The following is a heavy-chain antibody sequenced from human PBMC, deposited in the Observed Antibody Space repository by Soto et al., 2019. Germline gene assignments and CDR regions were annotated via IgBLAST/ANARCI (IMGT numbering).Heavy chain of an antibody. CDR1: GFTFSNFW. D-gene: IGHD1-1*01. Sequence: GGSLRLSCAASGFTFSNFWMTWVRQAPGKGLEWVASINQNGGAMHYVDSVKGRFTVSRDNAKNSLYLQVNSLRAEDTAVFYCARVWNDGRFDYWGQGTLVTVST. CDR2: INQNGGAM. V-gene: IGHV3-7*01. CDR3: ARVWNDGRFDY. J-gene: IGHJ4*02.